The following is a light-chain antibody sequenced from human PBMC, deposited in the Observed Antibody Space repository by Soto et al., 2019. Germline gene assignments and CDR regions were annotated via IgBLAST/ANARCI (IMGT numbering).Light chain of an antibody. V-gene: IGKV1-33*01. CDR3: QQYDNLLLT. CDR1: QDISNY. J-gene: IGKJ4*01. Sequence: DIQMTQSPSSLSASVGDRVTITCQASQDISNYLNWYQQKPGKAPKLLIYDAANLETGVPSRFSGSGYGTDFNFTISSLQPEDIATYYCQQYDNLLLTFGGGTKVEIK. CDR2: DAA.